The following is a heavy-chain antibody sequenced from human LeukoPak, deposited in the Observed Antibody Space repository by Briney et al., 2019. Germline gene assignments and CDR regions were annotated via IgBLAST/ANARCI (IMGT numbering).Heavy chain of an antibody. Sequence: SETLSLTCTVSGGSISSGDYYWSWIRQPPGKGLEWIGYIYYSGSTYYNPSLKSRVTISVDTSKNQFSLKLSSVTAADTAVYHCARVGKMVYCGGDCYRPSWFDPWGQGTLVTVSS. CDR3: ARVGKMVYCGGDCYRPSWFDP. V-gene: IGHV4-30-4*08. CDR1: GGSISSGDYY. CDR2: IYYSGST. J-gene: IGHJ5*02. D-gene: IGHD2-21*01.